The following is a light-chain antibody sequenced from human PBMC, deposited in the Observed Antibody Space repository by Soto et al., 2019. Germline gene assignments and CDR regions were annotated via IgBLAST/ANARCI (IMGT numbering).Light chain of an antibody. V-gene: IGLV2-18*02. CDR3: SSYTSSTTVV. CDR1: SGDVGTYNR. J-gene: IGLJ2*01. Sequence: QSALTQPPSVSGSPGQSVTISCTGTSGDVGTYNRVSWYQQPPGTAPKLMIYEVTNRPSGVPDGFSGSKSGNTASLTISGLQAEDEADYYCSSYTSSTTVVFGGGTKLTVL. CDR2: EVT.